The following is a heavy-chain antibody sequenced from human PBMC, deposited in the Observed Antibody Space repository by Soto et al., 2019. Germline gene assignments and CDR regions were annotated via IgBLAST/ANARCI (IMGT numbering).Heavy chain of an antibody. CDR1: GFTFSSYD. CDR2: IDTAGNT. D-gene: IGHD2-15*01. J-gene: IGHJ6*02. CDR3: ARGRTFYYYYGMDV. Sequence: GGSLRLSCAASGFTFSSYDMHWVRQATGKGLEWVSVIDTAGNTYYADSVKGRFTISRDNSKNTLYLQMNSLRAEDTAVYYCARGRTFYYYYGMDVWGQGTTVTVSS. V-gene: IGHV3-13*01.